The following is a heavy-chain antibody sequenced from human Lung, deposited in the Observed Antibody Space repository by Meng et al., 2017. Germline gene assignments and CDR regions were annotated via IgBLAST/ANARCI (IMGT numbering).Heavy chain of an antibody. D-gene: IGHD3-9*01. CDR1: GFTFSSYN. J-gene: IGHJ4*02. CDR3: ARDADWVIFDH. V-gene: IGHV3-74*03. CDR2: INTDASIT. Sequence: GGSLRLSCAASGFTFSSYNMHWVRQTPGEGLVWVSRINTDASITTYADSVKSRFTISRDDAKNTVYLQMNSLRAEDTAVYYCARDADWVIFDHWGQGARVTVSS.